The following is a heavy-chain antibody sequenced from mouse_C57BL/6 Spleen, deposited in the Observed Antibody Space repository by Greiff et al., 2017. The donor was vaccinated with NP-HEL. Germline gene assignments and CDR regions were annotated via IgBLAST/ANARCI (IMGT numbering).Heavy chain of an antibody. V-gene: IGHV1-18*01. CDR3: ARRDGYYEGYAMDY. D-gene: IGHD2-3*01. J-gene: IGHJ4*01. Sequence: VQLQQSGPELVKPGASVKIPCKASGYTFTDYNMDWVKQSHGKSLEWIGDINPNNGGTIYNQKFKGKATLTVDKSSSTAYMELRSLTSEDTAVYYCARRDGYYEGYAMDYWGQGTSVTVSS. CDR2: INPNNGGT. CDR1: GYTFTDYN.